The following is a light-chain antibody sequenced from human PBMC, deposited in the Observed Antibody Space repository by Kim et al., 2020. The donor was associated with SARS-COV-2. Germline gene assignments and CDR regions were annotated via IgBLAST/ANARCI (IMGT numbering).Light chain of an antibody. V-gene: IGLV3-21*04. CDR1: NIGTKS. Sequence: SYELTQPPSVSVAPGKTARITCGGNNIGTKSVHWYQQSPGQAPVLVIYYDSDRPSGIPERLSGSNSGNTATLTISRVEAGDEADYYCQVWDSSSDHPVFGGGTQLTVL. CDR2: YDS. CDR3: QVWDSSSDHPV. J-gene: IGLJ2*01.